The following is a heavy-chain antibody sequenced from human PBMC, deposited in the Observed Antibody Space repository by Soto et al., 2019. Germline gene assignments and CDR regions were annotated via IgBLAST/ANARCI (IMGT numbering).Heavy chain of an antibody. J-gene: IGHJ4*02. D-gene: IGHD2-21*02. CDR3: ARRHGLPTRAHDY. CDR2: INHSGST. Sequence: SETLSLTCAVYGGSFSGYYWSWIRQPPGKGLEWIGEINHSGSTNYNPSLKSRVTISVDTSKNQFSLKLSSVTAADTAVYYCARRHGLPTRAHDYWGQGTLVTVSS. CDR1: GGSFSGYY. V-gene: IGHV4-34*01.